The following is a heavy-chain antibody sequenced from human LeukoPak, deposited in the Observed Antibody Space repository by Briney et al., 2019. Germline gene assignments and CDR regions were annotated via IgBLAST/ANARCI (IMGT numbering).Heavy chain of an antibody. V-gene: IGHV1-2*02. D-gene: IGHD3-9*01. J-gene: IGHJ5*02. CDR2: INPNSGGT. CDR3: ARNKDYDILVNYFDP. CDR1: GYTFTGYF. Sequence: ASVKVSCKASGYTFTGYFMHWVRQAPGQGLEWMGWINPNSGGTNYAQKFQDRVTMTRDTSIRTDYMELSRLRSDDTAVYYCARNKDYDILVNYFDPWGQGTLVTVSS.